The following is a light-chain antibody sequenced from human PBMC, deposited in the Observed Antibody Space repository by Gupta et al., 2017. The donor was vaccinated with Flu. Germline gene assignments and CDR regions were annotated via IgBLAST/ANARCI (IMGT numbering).Light chain of an antibody. J-gene: IGKJ2*01. Sequence: EIVLTQSPATLSLSPGEGASLSCGASQSLSSNFLAWYQHKPSLAPRLLIYDASKRAAGIPDRFSGSGSGTDFTLTISRLEPEDFAVYYCQHYGNSYSVTFGQGTKLEI. CDR1: QSLSSNF. CDR2: DAS. CDR3: QHYGNSYSVT. V-gene: IGKV3D-20*01.